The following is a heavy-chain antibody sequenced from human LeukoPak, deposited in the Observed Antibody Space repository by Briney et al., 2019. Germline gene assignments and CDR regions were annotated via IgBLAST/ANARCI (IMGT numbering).Heavy chain of an antibody. CDR2: INPSGGST. D-gene: IGHD5-24*01. Sequence: ASVKVSCKASGYTFTSYYLHWVRQAPGQGLEWMGKINPSGGSTSYAQKFQGRVTMTRDMSTSTVYMELSSLRSEDTAVYYCARELRGDIVDPWLQFRRGVIDYWGQGTLVTVSS. CDR3: ARELRGDIVDPWLQFRRGVIDY. J-gene: IGHJ4*02. V-gene: IGHV1-46*01. CDR1: GYTFTSYY.